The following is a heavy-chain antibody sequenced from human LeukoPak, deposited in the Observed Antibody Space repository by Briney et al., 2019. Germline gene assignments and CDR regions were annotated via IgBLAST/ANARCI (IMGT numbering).Heavy chain of an antibody. CDR3: ARDPGVDTAMVKGDY. CDR1: GFTFSSYW. Sequence: GGSLRLSCAASGFTFSSYWMSWVRQAPGKGLEWVANIKQDGSEKYYVDSVKGRFTISRDNAKNSLYLQMNSLRAEDTAVYYCARDPGVDTAMVKGDYWGQGTLVTVSS. D-gene: IGHD5-18*01. V-gene: IGHV3-7*01. J-gene: IGHJ4*02. CDR2: IKQDGSEK.